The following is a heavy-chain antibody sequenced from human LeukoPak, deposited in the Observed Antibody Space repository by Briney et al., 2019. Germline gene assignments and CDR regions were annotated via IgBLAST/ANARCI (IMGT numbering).Heavy chain of an antibody. CDR1: GGSINSYY. V-gene: IGHV4-59*01. D-gene: IGHD3-22*01. CDR3: ARRESSGYYSP. CDR2: IYYTGST. J-gene: IGHJ4*02. Sequence: MSSKTLSLTCSVSGGSINSYYWSWYRQPPGKELEWIGYIYYTGSTNYNPSLKSRVTISVDTSKNQFSLKLSSVTAADTAVYYCARRESSGYYSPWGQGTLVTVSS.